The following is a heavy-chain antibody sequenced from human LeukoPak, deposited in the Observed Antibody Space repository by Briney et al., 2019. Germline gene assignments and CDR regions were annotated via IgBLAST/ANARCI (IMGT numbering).Heavy chain of an antibody. Sequence: SETLSLTCTVSGDSISSYYCNWIRQPAGKGLEYIGRIYSTGSTNYNPSLKSRVTMSVDTSKNHFSLKLSSVTAADTAVYYCARWAWLPRRGYFDYWGQGTLVTVSS. V-gene: IGHV4-4*07. CDR3: ARWAWLPRRGYFDY. CDR2: IYSTGST. D-gene: IGHD6-19*01. J-gene: IGHJ4*02. CDR1: GDSISSYY.